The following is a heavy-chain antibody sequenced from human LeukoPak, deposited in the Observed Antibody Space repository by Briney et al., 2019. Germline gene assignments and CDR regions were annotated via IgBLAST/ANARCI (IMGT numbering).Heavy chain of an antibody. CDR2: LNTDGSIT. V-gene: IGHV3-74*01. D-gene: IGHD2-21*02. CDR1: GFTFSSYW. J-gene: IGHJ4*02. Sequence: GGSLRLSCAASGFTFSSYWMHWVRQAPGKGLVWVSHLNTDGSITDYADSVKGQFTISRDNAKNTLYLQMTSLRAEDTAVYYCAVVTAFRGPYDYWGQGTPVTVSS. CDR3: AVVTAFRGPYDY.